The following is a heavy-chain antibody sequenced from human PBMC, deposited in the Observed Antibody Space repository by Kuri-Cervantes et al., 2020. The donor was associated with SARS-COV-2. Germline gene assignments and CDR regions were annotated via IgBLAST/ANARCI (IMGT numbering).Heavy chain of an antibody. D-gene: IGHD3-22*01. V-gene: IGHV4-34*01. CDR3: ARTDNIGYSYYFDY. CDR1: GGSFSGYY. J-gene: IGHJ4*02. CDR2: INHRGST. Sequence: SQTLSLTCAVYGGSFSGYYWSWIRQPPGKGLEWIGEINHRGSTNYNPSLKSRVTTSVDTSKNQFSLKLSSVTAADTAVYYCARTDNIGYSYYFDYWGQGTLVTVSS.